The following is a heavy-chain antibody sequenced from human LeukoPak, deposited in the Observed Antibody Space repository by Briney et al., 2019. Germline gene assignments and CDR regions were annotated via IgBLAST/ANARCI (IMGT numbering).Heavy chain of an antibody. CDR3: ARSDPVKLQFDY. CDR2: INPSGGST. CDR1: GYTFTSYY. D-gene: IGHD1-7*01. J-gene: IGHJ4*02. V-gene: IGHV1-46*03. Sequence: ASVKVSCKASGYTFTSYYMHWVRQAPGQGLEWMGIINPSGGSTSYAQKFQGRVTMTRDASTSTVYMELSSLRSEDTAVYYCARSDPVKLQFDYWGQGTLVTVSS.